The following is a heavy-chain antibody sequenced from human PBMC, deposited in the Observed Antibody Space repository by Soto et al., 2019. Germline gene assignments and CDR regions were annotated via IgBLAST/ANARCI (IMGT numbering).Heavy chain of an antibody. CDR1: GGSISSYY. D-gene: IGHD2-15*01. J-gene: IGHJ4*02. CDR2: IYYSGST. Sequence: PSETLSLTCTVSGGSISSYYWSWIRQPPGKGLEWIGYIYYSGSTNYNPSLKSRVTISVDTSKNQFSLKLSSVTAADTAVYYCARDKGYLADYFDYWGQGTLVTVS. V-gene: IGHV4-59*01. CDR3: ARDKGYLADYFDY.